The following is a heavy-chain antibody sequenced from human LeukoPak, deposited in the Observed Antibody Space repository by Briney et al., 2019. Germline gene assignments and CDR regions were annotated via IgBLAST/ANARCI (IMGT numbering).Heavy chain of an antibody. CDR3: ARGTIIAH. J-gene: IGHJ4*02. V-gene: IGHV3-48*03. Sequence: PGGSLRLSCAASGFTFSSYDMNWVRQAPGKGLEWVSYISSSGSTIYYADSVKGRFTISRDNAKNTLCLQRNSLRSEDTAVYYCARGTIIAHWGQGTLVTVSS. CDR1: GFTFSSYD. CDR2: ISSSGSTI. D-gene: IGHD2-21*01.